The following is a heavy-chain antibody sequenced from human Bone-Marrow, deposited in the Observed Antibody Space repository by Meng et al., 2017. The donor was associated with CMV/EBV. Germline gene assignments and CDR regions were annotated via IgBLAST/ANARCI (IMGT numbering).Heavy chain of an antibody. CDR3: ARLSAGEVLSQYGMDV. D-gene: IGHD2/OR15-2a*01. CDR1: GFTFSSYA. CDR2: ISGSGGST. J-gene: IGHJ6*02. V-gene: IGHV3-23*01. Sequence: GESLKISCAASGFTFSSYAMSWVRQAPGKGLEWVSAISGSGGSTYYADSVKGRFTISRDNSKNTLYLQMNSLRAEDTAVYYCARLSAGEVLSQYGMDVWGQGTTVTVSS.